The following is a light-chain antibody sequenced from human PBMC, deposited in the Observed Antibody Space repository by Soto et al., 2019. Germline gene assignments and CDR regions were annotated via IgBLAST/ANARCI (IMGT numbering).Light chain of an antibody. V-gene: IGKV1-6*01. Sequence: IQMTQSPSSLSASVGDRLTITCRASQGIRNDLGWYQQKPGKAPKLLIYAAYSLQSGVTSRFSGSGSGTDFTLTISSLQPEDFATYYCLQDYNYPRTFGQGTKVEIK. J-gene: IGKJ1*01. CDR1: QGIRND. CDR3: LQDYNYPRT. CDR2: AAY.